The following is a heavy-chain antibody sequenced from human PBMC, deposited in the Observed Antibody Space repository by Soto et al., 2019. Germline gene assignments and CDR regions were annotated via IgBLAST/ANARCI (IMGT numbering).Heavy chain of an antibody. CDR1: GFTFSSYA. V-gene: IGHV3-23*01. D-gene: IGHD2-8*01. CDR2: IDGSGAGT. J-gene: IGHJ3*02. CDR3: AKESTARVSHMLDI. Sequence: PGGSLRLSCAASGFTFSSYAMSWVRQAPGRGLECVSSIDGSGAGTYYSDSVRGRFTISRDNSKNTLDLQMNSLRADDTAAYYCAKESTARVSHMLDIWGQGTMVTVSS.